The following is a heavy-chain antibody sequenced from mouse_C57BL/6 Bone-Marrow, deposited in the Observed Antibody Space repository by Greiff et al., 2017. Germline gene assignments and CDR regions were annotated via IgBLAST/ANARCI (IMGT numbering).Heavy chain of an antibody. CDR3: AREGDYYYGSSHYAMDY. CDR2: IYPRSGNT. CDR1: GYTFTSYG. V-gene: IGHV1-81*01. D-gene: IGHD1-1*01. J-gene: IGHJ4*01. Sequence: QVHVKQSGAELARPGASVKLSCKASGYTFTSYGISWVKQRTGQGLEWIGEIYPRSGNTYYNEKFKGKATLTADKSSSTAYMELRSLTSEDSAVYFCAREGDYYYGSSHYAMDYWGQGTSVTVSS.